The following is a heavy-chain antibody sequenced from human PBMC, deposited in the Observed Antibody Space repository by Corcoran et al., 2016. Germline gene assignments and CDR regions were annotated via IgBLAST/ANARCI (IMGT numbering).Heavy chain of an antibody. CDR2: MNPNSGNT. J-gene: IGHJ4*02. CDR3: ARGITMVRGVIFGY. CDR1: GYTFTSYD. D-gene: IGHD3-10*01. V-gene: IGHV1-8*01. Sequence: QVQLVQSGAEVKKPGASVKVSCKASGYTFTSYDINWVRQATGQGLEWMGWMNPNSGNTGYAQKFQGRVTMTRNTSISTAYMVLSSLRSEDTAVYYCARGITMVRGVIFGYWGQGTLVTVSS.